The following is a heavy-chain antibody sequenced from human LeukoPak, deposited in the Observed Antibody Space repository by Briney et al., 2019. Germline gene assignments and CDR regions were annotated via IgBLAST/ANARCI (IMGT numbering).Heavy chain of an antibody. CDR1: GYTFTGYY. Sequence: SVTVSYKASGYTFTGYYMHWVRQAPGQGLEWTGWINPNSGCTNHAQKFLGRVTMTKATSIITAHMEPSRQSSDDHAVYYCSTGSSTSGDFPYYYYYYMDVWGKGTTVTVSS. J-gene: IGHJ6*03. CDR3: STGSSTSGDFPYYYYYYMDV. CDR2: INPNSGCT. D-gene: IGHD4-17*01. V-gene: IGHV1-2*02.